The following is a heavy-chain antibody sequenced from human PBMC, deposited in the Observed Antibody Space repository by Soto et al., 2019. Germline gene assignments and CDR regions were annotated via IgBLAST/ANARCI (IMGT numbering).Heavy chain of an antibody. V-gene: IGHV3-21*06. Sequence: PRLSCAASGFTFSSYSMNWVRQAPGKGLEWVSSISSRSSYIYYADSVKGRFTISRDNAKNSLSLQLNSLRAEDTAVYSCARGVRGYTYGYETYFDDWGQGTLVTVSS. CDR1: GFTFSSYS. D-gene: IGHD5-18*01. J-gene: IGHJ4*02. CDR2: ISSRSSYI. CDR3: ARGVRGYTYGYETYFDD.